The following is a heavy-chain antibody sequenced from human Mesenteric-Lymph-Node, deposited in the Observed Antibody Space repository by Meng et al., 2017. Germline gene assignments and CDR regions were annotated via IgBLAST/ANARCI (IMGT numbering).Heavy chain of an antibody. D-gene: IGHD5-12*01. CDR3: ARHDGGYGDYFDH. J-gene: IGHJ4*02. Sequence: LQEAGPGLVKPPDTLSLTCTVSGGSIRSRRHYWGWIRQPPGKGLEWIGSIYYSGSTYYNPSLRSRVTMSLDTSKNQFSLKLSSVTATDTAVYYCARHDGGYGDYFDHWGQGTLVTVSS. V-gene: IGHV4-39*01. CDR1: GGSIRSRRHY. CDR2: IYYSGST.